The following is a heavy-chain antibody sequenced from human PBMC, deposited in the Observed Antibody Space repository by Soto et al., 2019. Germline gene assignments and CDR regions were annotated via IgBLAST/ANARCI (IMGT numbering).Heavy chain of an antibody. Sequence: SVKVSCKASGGAFSSYAISWVRQAPGQGLEWMGGIIPIFGTANYAQKFQGRVTITADESTSTAYMELSSLRSEDTAVYYCARRRGKGTTPLNYYYGMDVWGQGTTVTVSS. CDR3: ARRRGKGTTPLNYYYGMDV. D-gene: IGHD4-17*01. V-gene: IGHV1-69*13. CDR1: GGAFSSYA. CDR2: IIPIFGTA. J-gene: IGHJ6*02.